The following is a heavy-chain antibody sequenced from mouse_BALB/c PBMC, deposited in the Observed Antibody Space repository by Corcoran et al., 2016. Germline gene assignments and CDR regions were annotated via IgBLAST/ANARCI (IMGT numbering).Heavy chain of an antibody. CDR1: GFSLSTSGMG. CDR3: ARRGDGYMFAY. D-gene: IGHD2-3*01. CDR2: IYWDDDK. J-gene: IGHJ3*01. Sequence: QVTLKESGPGILQPSQTLSLTCSFSGFSLSTSGMGVSWIRQPSGKGLEWLAHIYWDDDKRYNPSLKSRLTLSKDTSRNQVFLKITSVDTADTATYYCARRGDGYMFAYWGQGTLVTVSA. V-gene: IGHV8-12*01.